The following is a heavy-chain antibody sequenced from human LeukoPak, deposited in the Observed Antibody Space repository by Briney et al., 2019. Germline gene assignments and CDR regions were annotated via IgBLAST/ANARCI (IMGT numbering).Heavy chain of an antibody. CDR3: ASITVTTEIDY. D-gene: IGHD4-17*01. J-gene: IGHJ4*02. Sequence: GSLRLSCAASGFTFSNYAMSWVRQPPGKGLEWIGEINHSGSTNYNPSLKSRVTISVDTSKNQFSLKLSSVTAADTAVYYCASITVTTEIDYWGQGTLVTVSS. CDR1: GFTFSNYA. V-gene: IGHV4-34*01. CDR2: INHSGST.